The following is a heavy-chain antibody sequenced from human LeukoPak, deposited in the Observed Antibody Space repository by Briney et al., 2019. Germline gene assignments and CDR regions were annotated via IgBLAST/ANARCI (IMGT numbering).Heavy chain of an antibody. D-gene: IGHD3/OR15-3a*01. CDR2: IRSKTDGGTT. Sequence: GGSLRLSCAASGFTLSSYSMHWVRQAPGKGLEWVGRIRSKTDGGTTDYAAAVKGRFIISRDDSRNTLYLQMNSLRTEDTAVYYCSTWTDLYDYWGQGTLVTVS. CDR3: STWTDLYDY. J-gene: IGHJ4*02. CDR1: GFTLSSYS. V-gene: IGHV3-15*01.